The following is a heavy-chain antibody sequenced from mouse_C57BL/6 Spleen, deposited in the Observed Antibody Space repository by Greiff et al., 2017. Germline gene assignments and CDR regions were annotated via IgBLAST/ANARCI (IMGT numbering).Heavy chain of an antibody. CDR2: ISSGGSYT. V-gene: IGHV5-6*02. CDR3: ARRDSSGPYAMDY. Sequence: DVQLRESGGDLVKPGGSLKLSCAASGFTFSSYGMSWVRQTPDKRLEWVATISSGGSYTYYPDSVKGRFTISRDNAKNTLYLQMSSLKSEDTAMYYCARRDSSGPYAMDYWGQGTSVTVSS. J-gene: IGHJ4*01. D-gene: IGHD3-2*02. CDR1: GFTFSSYG.